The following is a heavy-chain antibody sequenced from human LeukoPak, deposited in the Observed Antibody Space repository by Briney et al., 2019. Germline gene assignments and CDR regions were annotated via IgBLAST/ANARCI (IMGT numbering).Heavy chain of an antibody. D-gene: IGHD6-13*01. CDR2: ITGSGGNT. CDR1: GFIFSSYS. Sequence: GGSLRLSCAASGFIFSSYSMSWVRQAPGKGLEWVSVITGSGGNTYYADSVKGRFTISKDNSKNTVYLQMSSLRVDDTAVYYCAKAASSSWPSYYYGMDVWGQGTTVTVSS. CDR3: AKAASSSWPSYYYGMDV. V-gene: IGHV3-23*01. J-gene: IGHJ6*02.